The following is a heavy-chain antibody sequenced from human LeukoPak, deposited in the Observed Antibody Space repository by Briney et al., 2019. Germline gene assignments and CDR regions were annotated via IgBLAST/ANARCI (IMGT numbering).Heavy chain of an antibody. Sequence: ASVNVSCKVSGYTFTSYYIRWVRHPPRQGPEWVGIINPIGCSTSYAEEFGGRRTMTRDTATGTVYMEVSSLRSEDTAVYYCARGGANCTNGVCEWNWFDPWGQGTLVTVSS. V-gene: IGHV1-46*03. CDR1: GYTFTSYY. CDR3: ARGGANCTNGVCEWNWFDP. D-gene: IGHD2-8*01. J-gene: IGHJ5*02. CDR2: INPIGCST.